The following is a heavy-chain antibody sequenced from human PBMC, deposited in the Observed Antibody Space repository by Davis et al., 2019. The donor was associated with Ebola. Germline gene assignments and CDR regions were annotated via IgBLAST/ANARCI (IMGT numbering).Heavy chain of an antibody. Sequence: ETLSLTCAVYGGSFSGYYWSWIRQPPGKGLEWIGEINHSGSTNYNPSLKSRVTISVDTSKNQFSLKLSSVTAADTAVYYCARGHLRSDYWGQGTLVTVSS. CDR1: GGSFSGYY. D-gene: IGHD3-10*02. CDR3: ARGHLRSDY. J-gene: IGHJ4*02. V-gene: IGHV4-34*01. CDR2: INHSGST.